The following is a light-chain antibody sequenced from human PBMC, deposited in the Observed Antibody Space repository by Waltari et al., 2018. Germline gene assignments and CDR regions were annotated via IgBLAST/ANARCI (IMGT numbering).Light chain of an antibody. Sequence: QSALTQPASVSGSPGQSITISCTGTSSDVGVYNHVSWYQQYHGKAPKLMIYDVSKRTSGVSNRFSGYKSGNTASQTVSGLQAEDEADYYCCSYAGSSTHVLFGGGTKLTVL. J-gene: IGLJ2*01. CDR1: SSDVGVYNH. V-gene: IGLV2-23*02. CDR2: DVS. CDR3: CSYAGSSTHVL.